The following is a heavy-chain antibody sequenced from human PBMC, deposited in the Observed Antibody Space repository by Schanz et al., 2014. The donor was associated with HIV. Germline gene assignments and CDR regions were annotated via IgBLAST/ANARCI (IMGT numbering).Heavy chain of an antibody. D-gene: IGHD6-6*01. CDR1: GFTFTSSA. CDR2: IVVGSGNT. Sequence: QMQLVQSGPEVKKPGTSVKVSCKASGFTFTSSAVQWVRQARGQRLEWIGWIVVGSGNTNYAQKFQERVTITRDMSTSTAYMELSSLRSEDTAVYYCAREGTAARQFYYYGMDVWGQGTTVTVSS. CDR3: AREGTAARQFYYYGMDV. V-gene: IGHV1-58*01. J-gene: IGHJ6*02.